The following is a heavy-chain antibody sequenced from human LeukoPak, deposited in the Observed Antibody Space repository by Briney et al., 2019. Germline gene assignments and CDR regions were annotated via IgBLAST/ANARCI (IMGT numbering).Heavy chain of an antibody. D-gene: IGHD3-9*01. V-gene: IGHV4-59*01. CDR3: ARFSGDYDILTGYYGY. Sequence: SETLSLTCSVSGGSISGYYWTWVRQPPGKGLEWIGQIHYSGRADYNPSLKSRVTISVDTSKNQFSLKLSSVTAADTAVYYCARFSGDYDILTGYYGYWGQGTLVTVSS. CDR1: GGSISGYY. J-gene: IGHJ4*02. CDR2: IHYSGRA.